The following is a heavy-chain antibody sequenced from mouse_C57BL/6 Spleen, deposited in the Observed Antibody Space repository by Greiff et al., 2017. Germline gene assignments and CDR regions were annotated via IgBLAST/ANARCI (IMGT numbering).Heavy chain of an antibody. Sequence: VQLQQSGTELVKPGASVKLSCKASGYTFTSYWMHWVKQRPGQGLEWIGNINPSNGGTNYNEKFKSKATLTVDKSSSTAYMQLSSLTSEDSAVYYCARIYYYGSSYRDYFDYWGQGTTLTVSS. D-gene: IGHD1-1*01. V-gene: IGHV1-53*01. CDR2: INPSNGGT. CDR3: ARIYYYGSSYRDYFDY. J-gene: IGHJ2*01. CDR1: GYTFTSYW.